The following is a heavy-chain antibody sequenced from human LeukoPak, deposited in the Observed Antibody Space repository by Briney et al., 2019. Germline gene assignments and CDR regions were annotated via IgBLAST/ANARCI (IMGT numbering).Heavy chain of an antibody. CDR2: IYYSKNT. CDR1: GGSISSSSAY. V-gene: IGHV4-39*07. CDR3: ARVPVRGIIIKAFDI. D-gene: IGHD3-10*01. Sequence: SETLSLTCTVSGGSISSSSAYWSWIRQPPGKGLEWIGSIYYSKNTYYNPSLKSRVTISLDRSKNQFSLRLSSVTAADTAVYYCARVPVRGIIIKAFDIWGQGTKVTVSS. J-gene: IGHJ3*02.